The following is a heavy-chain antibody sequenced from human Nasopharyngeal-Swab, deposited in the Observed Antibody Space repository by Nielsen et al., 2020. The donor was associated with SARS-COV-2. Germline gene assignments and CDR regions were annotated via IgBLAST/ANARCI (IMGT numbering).Heavy chain of an antibody. CDR2: IYYSGST. Sequence: SEPLPPTCTVSGGSISSYYWSWTRQPPGKGLEWIGYIYYSGSTHYNPSLKSRVTISVDTSKNQFSLKLSSVTAADTAVYYCARDPRVYYYDRSTSWYFDLWGRGTLVTVSS. CDR1: GGSISSYY. D-gene: IGHD3-22*01. J-gene: IGHJ2*01. CDR3: ARDPRVYYYDRSTSWYFDL. V-gene: IGHV4-59*01.